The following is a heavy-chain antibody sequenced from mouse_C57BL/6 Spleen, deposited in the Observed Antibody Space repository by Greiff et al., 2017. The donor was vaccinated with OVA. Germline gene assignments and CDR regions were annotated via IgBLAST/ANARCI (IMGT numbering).Heavy chain of an antibody. CDR3: ARNYDGNYPDWFAY. Sequence: QVQLKQSGPGLVQPSQSLSITCTVSGFSLTSYGVHWVRQSPGKGLEWLGVIWSGGSTDYNAAFISRLSISKDNSKSQVFFKMNSLQADDTAIYYCARNYDGNYPDWFAYWGQGTLVTVSA. CDR2: IWSGGST. D-gene: IGHD2-1*01. J-gene: IGHJ3*01. V-gene: IGHV2-2*01. CDR1: GFSLTSYG.